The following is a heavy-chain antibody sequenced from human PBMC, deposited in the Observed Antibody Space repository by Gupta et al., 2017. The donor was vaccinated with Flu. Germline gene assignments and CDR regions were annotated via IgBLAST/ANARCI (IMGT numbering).Heavy chain of an antibody. V-gene: IGHV3-23*01. D-gene: IGHD6-25*01. Sequence: SSYAMSWVRQAPGKGMGWVSGISGSGVSTYYADSVKGRFTISRDNSKNTLYLQMNSLRAEDTAVYYCVKDWSAAGGYYFDYWGQGTLVTVSS. CDR2: ISGSGVST. CDR1: SSYA. J-gene: IGHJ4*02. CDR3: VKDWSAAGGYYFDY.